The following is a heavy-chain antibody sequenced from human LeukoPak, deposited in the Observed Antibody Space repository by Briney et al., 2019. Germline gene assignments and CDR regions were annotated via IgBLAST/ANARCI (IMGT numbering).Heavy chain of an antibody. V-gene: IGHV3-23*01. D-gene: IGHD3-10*01. CDR1: GFTFSSYA. J-gene: IGHJ3*02. CDR3: AKVTRGFGELRGAFDI. Sequence: PGGSLRLSCAASGFTFSSYAMSWVRQAPGKGLEWVSAISGSGGSTYYADSVKGRFTISRDNSKNTLYLQMNSLRAEDTAVYYCAKVTRGFGELRGAFDIWGQGTMVTVSS. CDR2: ISGSGGST.